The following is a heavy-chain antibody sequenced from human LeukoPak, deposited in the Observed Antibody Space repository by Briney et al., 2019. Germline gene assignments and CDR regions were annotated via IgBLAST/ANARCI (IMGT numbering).Heavy chain of an antibody. CDR2: LYYSGST. V-gene: IGHV4-39*01. J-gene: IGHJ6*02. CDR3: ARHEKPAAFYGMDV. D-gene: IGHD2-2*01. Sequence: SETLSLTCTASGGSISSTSHFWGWIRQPPGKGLEWIGSLYYSGSTYYNTSLKSRVTISVDTSKNQSSLRLSSVTAADTAVYYCARHEKPAAFYGMDVWGQGTTVTVSS. CDR1: GGSISSTSHF.